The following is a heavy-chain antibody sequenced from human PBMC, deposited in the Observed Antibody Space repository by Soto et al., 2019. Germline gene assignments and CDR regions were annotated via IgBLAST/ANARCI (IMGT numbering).Heavy chain of an antibody. CDR1: GGSMRSYY. CDR2: IYSRGDT. J-gene: IGHJ6*02. Sequence: SETLSLTCSVSGGSMRSYYWNWLRQPAGKGLEWIGRIYSRGDTNYNPSVKSRVTMSVGTSKNEFSLRLNSVTAAGTAVYYCAGIGEDVYYGMDVWGQGTTVTVSS. CDR3: AGIGEDVYYGMDV. D-gene: IGHD2-21*01. V-gene: IGHV4-4*07.